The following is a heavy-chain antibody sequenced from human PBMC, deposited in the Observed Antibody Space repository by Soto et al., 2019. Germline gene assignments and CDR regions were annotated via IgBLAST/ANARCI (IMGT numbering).Heavy chain of an antibody. Sequence: GGSLRLSCAASGFTFSGAWMSWVRQAPGKGLEWVSGISDSGDSTYYADSVKGRFSISRDNSKNTLYLQMSSLRAEDTAVYYCAKDIVGTVPDYFDYWGQGTLVTVSS. CDR2: ISDSGDST. CDR3: AKDIVGTVPDYFDY. J-gene: IGHJ4*02. D-gene: IGHD1-26*01. V-gene: IGHV3-23*01. CDR1: GFTFSGAW.